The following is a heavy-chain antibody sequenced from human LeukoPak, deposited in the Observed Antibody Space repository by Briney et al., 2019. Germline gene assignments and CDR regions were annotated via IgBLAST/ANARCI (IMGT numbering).Heavy chain of an antibody. CDR2: ISSSSSYI. D-gene: IGHD6-13*01. CDR3: ARVHSSSWPNYYYYYYMDV. V-gene: IGHV3-21*01. CDR1: GFTFSSYS. J-gene: IGHJ6*03. Sequence: GGSLRLSCAASGFTFSSYSMNWVRRAPGKGLEWVSSISSSSSYIYYADSVKGRFTISRDNAKNSLYLQMNSLRAEDTAVYYCARVHSSSWPNYYYYYYMDVWGKGTTVTVSS.